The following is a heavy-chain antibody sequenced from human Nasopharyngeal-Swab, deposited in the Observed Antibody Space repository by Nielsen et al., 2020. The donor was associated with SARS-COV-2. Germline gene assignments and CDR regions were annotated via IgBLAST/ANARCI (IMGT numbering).Heavy chain of an antibody. J-gene: IGHJ4*02. Sequence: GESLKISCAASGFTFSSYLMSWVRQAPGKGLEWVANIKQDGSEKYYVDSVKGRFTISRDNAKNSLYLQMNSLRAEDTAVYYCARVGWWFHYYFDYWGQGTLVTVSS. D-gene: IGHD2-15*01. V-gene: IGHV3-7*01. CDR2: IKQDGSEK. CDR1: GFTFSSYL. CDR3: ARVGWWFHYYFDY.